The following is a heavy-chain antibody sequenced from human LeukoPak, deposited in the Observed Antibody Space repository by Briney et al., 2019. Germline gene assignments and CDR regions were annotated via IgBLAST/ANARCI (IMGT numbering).Heavy chain of an antibody. CDR1: GFTFSDNY. D-gene: IGHD6-19*01. CDR2: IKQDGSEK. J-gene: IGHJ5*02. V-gene: IGHV3-7*01. CDR3: ARSGHSSATNNWFDP. Sequence: GGSLRLSCAASGFTFSDNYMTWVRQAPGKGLEWVANIKQDGSEKYYVDSVKGRFTISRDNAKNSLYLQMNSLRAEDTAVYYCARSGHSSATNNWFDPWGQGTLVTVSS.